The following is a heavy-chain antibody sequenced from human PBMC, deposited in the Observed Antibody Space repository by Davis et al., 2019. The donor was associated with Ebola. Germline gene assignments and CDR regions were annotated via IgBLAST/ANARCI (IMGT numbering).Heavy chain of an antibody. Sequence: GESLKISCITPGFGFDDYTMNWVRPAPGKGLELVSLNSGDVYKIHYADSVKGRFTISRDNSKGSPSLQMSSLRAEDTALYYCVKDGSEYCSVGNCWYNGMDVWGQGTSITVSS. CDR3: VKDGSEYCSVGNCWYNGMDV. CDR2: NSGDVYKI. J-gene: IGHJ6*02. D-gene: IGHD2-15*01. CDR1: GFGFDDYT. V-gene: IGHV3-43*01.